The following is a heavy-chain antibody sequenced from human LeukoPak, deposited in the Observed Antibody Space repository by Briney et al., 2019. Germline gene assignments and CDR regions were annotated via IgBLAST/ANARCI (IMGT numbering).Heavy chain of an antibody. CDR2: IDTVYGNT. CDR1: GYNFTRYA. J-gene: IGHJ4*02. D-gene: IGHD1-1*01. CDR3: ASGVLIDY. V-gene: IGHV1-3*04. Sequence: GASVKVSCKASGYNFTRYAMHWVRQAPGQRLEWMGWIDTVYGNTKYSQKFQGRVTITRDTSASTAYMELSSLRSEDTAVYYCASGVLIDYWGQGTLVTVSS.